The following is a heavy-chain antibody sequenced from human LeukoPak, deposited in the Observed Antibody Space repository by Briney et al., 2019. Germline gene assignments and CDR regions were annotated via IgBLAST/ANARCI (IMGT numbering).Heavy chain of an antibody. CDR3: AKTEGLYYYDSSGYHINWFDP. Sequence: GGSLRLSCAASGFTFSSYAMSWVRQAPGKGLEWVSAISGSGDSTYYADSVKGRFTISRDNSKNTLYLQMNSLRAEDTAVYYCAKTEGLYYYDSSGYHINWFDPWGQGTLVTVSS. V-gene: IGHV3-23*01. CDR1: GFTFSSYA. J-gene: IGHJ5*02. CDR2: ISGSGDST. D-gene: IGHD3-22*01.